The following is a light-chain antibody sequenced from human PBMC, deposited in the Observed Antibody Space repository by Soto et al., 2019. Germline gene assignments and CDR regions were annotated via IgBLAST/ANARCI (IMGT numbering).Light chain of an antibody. Sequence: SDLSRLGSVSGSPGQPVTIYSNGTSSDGGGYNYVSWYQQHPDKAPKVMIYDVTKRPSGVPDRFSGSKSGNTASLTISGLQAEDEADYYCCSYAGSYIYVFGTGTKVTVL. CDR3: CSYAGSYIYV. CDR2: DVT. CDR1: SSDGGGYNY. J-gene: IGLJ1*01. V-gene: IGLV2-11*01.